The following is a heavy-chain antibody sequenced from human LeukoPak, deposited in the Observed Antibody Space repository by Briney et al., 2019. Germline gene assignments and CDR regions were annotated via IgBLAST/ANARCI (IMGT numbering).Heavy chain of an antibody. CDR1: GDSVSSNSAA. D-gene: IGHD3-9*01. CDR3: AREEREYGSLTGYYPY. Sequence: SQTLSLTCAISGDSVSSNSAAWNWIRQSPSRGLEWLGRTYYRSKWYNDYAVSVKSRITINPDTSKNQFSLQLNSVTPEDTAGYYCAREEREYGSLTGYYPYWGQGTLVTVSS. J-gene: IGHJ4*02. V-gene: IGHV6-1*01. CDR2: TYYRSKWYN.